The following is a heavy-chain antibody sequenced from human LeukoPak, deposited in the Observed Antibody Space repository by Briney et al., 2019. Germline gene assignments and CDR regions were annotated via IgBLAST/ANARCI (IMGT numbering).Heavy chain of an antibody. CDR2: IYYSGST. CDR1: GGSISSGGYY. CDR3: ATYYDSLYYFDY. D-gene: IGHD3-22*01. J-gene: IGHJ4*02. Sequence: PSQTPSLTCTVSGGSISSGGYYWSRIRQHPGKGLEWIGYIYYSGSTYYNPSLKSRVTISVDTSKNQFSLKLSSVTAADTAVYYCATYYDSLYYFDYWGQGTLVTVSS. V-gene: IGHV4-31*03.